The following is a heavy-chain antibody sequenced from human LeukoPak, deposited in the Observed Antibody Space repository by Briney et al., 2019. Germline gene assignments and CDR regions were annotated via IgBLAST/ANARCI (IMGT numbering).Heavy chain of an antibody. D-gene: IGHD2-8*01. CDR2: IIPIFGTA. CDR1: GGTFSSYA. V-gene: IGHV1-69*06. CDR3: AREVQDIVLMVYAHTWFDP. Sequence: SVKVSCKASGGTFSSYAISWVRQAPGQGLEWMGRIIPIFGTANYAQKFQGRVTITADKSTSTAYMELSSLRSEDTAMYYCAREVQDIVLMVYAHTWFDPWGQGTLVTVSS. J-gene: IGHJ5*02.